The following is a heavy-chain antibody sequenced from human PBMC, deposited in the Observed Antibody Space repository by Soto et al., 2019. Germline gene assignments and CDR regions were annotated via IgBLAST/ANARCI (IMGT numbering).Heavy chain of an antibody. J-gene: IGHJ6*02. CDR1: GGSISSYY. V-gene: IGHV4-59*01. CDR3: ARDIMGTNYYYYGMDV. CDR2: IYYRGST. Sequence: QVQLQESGPGLVKPSETLSLTCTVSGGSISSYYWSWIRQPPGKGLEWIAYIYYRGSTNYNPSLKSRVTISVGTSKNQFSLKLSSVTAADTAVYYCARDIMGTNYYYYGMDVWGQGTTVTVSS. D-gene: IGHD2-8*01.